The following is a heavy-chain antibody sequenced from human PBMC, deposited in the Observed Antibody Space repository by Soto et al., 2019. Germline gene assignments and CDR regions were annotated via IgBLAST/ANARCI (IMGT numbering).Heavy chain of an antibody. CDR1: GGTFSSYT. V-gene: IGHV1-69*02. CDR2: IIPILGIA. D-gene: IGHD4-17*01. CDR3: AAEYGGNPA. Sequence: QVQLVQSGAEVKKPGSSVKVSCKASGGTFSSYTISWVRQAPGQGLEWMGRIIPILGIANYAQKFQGRVTTTAAKATSTAYMELSSLRSEDTAVYYCAAEYGGNPAWGQGTLVTVSS. J-gene: IGHJ4*02.